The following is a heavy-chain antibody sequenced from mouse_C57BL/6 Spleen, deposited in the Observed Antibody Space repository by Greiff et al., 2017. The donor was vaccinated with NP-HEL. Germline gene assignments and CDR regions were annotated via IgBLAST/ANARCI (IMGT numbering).Heavy chain of an antibody. D-gene: IGHD2-4*01. V-gene: IGHV1-20*01. CDR1: GYSFTGYF. CDR3: ATPIYYDYDGFAY. Sequence: EVKLQESGPELVKPGDSVKISCKASGYSFTGYFMNWVMQSHGKSLEWIGRINPYNGDTFYNQKFKGKATLTVDKSSSTAHMELRSLTSEDSAVYYCATPIYYDYDGFAYWGQGTLVTVSA. J-gene: IGHJ3*01. CDR2: INPYNGDT.